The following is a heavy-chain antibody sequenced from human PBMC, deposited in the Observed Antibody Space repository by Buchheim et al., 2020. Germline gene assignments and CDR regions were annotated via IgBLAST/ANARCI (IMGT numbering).Heavy chain of an antibody. V-gene: IGHV4-61*02. CDR2: IYPSGST. CDR1: GGSISSGSYY. CDR3: ARGEMATIGDYFGS. J-gene: IGHJ4*02. Sequence: QVQLQESGPGLVKPSQTLSLTCTVSGGSISSGSYYWSWIRQPAGKGLEWIGHIYPSGSTNYNPSLKGRVNIPVDTAKNKFYLKLRSVTAADTAVYYCARGEMATIGDYFGSWGQGTL. D-gene: IGHD5-24*01.